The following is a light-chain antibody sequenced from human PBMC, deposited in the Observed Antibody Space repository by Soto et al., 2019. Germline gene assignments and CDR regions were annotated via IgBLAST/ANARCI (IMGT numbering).Light chain of an antibody. CDR2: WAS. CDR1: QNVLHSSNKKNY. V-gene: IGKV4-1*01. J-gene: IGKJ3*01. Sequence: DFVMTPSPDSLAVSLGERATINCKSSQNVLHSSNKKNYLAWYQQKPGQPPQLVIYWASTRKSGVPDRFSGSGSGTDFTLTISSVQAEDVAVYYCQQYFSTPLTFGPGTRVDI. CDR3: QQYFSTPLT.